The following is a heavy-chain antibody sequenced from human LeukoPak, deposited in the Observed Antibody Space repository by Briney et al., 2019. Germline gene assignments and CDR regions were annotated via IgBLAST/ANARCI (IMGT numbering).Heavy chain of an antibody. Sequence: GGSLRLSCAVSGFTFTNAWMSWVRQAPGKGLEWVGRIKSTADGGTPGHAAPVKDRFTISSDDSKNTLFLQMNSLKTEDTAVYYCTRARSYYGMDVWGQGTTVTVSS. CDR2: IKSTADGGTP. CDR1: GFTFTNAW. J-gene: IGHJ6*02. V-gene: IGHV3-15*01. CDR3: TRARSYYGMDV.